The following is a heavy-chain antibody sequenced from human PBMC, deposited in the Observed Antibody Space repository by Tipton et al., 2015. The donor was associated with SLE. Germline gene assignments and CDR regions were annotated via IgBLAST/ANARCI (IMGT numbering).Heavy chain of an antibody. V-gene: IGHV4-59*01. J-gene: IGHJ4*02. CDR1: GGSISSYY. Sequence: TLSLICTVSGGSISSYYWSWIRQPPGKGLEWIGYIYYSGSTNYNPSLKSRVTISVDTSKNQFSLKLSSVTAADTAVYYCARVISRQQLAFDYWGQGTLVTVSS. D-gene: IGHD6-13*01. CDR3: ARVISRQQLAFDY. CDR2: IYYSGST.